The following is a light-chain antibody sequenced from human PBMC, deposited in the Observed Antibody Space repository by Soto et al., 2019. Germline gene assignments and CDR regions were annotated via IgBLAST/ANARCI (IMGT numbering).Light chain of an antibody. Sequence: LTQSPGTLSLSPGAGATLSCRTSQRVDNNFVAWYQQKPGQAPRLLIYGASTRATGIPDRFSGSGFGTDFTLTITRLEPEDFAVYYCQQYGSSLWTFGLGTKVDIK. V-gene: IGKV3-20*01. CDR2: GAS. J-gene: IGKJ1*01. CDR3: QQYGSSLWT. CDR1: QRVDNNF.